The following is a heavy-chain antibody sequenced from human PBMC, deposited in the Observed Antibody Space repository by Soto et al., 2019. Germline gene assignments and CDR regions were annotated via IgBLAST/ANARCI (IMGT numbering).Heavy chain of an antibody. CDR3: ARCPLTAAAKRYYFDY. CDR2: INHSGST. Sequence: SETLSLTCAVYGGSFSGYYWSWIRQPPGKGLEWIGEINHSGSTNYNPSLKSRVTISVDTSKNQFSLKLSSVTAADTAVYYCARCPLTAAAKRYYFDYWGQGTLVTVSS. CDR1: GGSFSGYY. V-gene: IGHV4-34*01. D-gene: IGHD6-13*01. J-gene: IGHJ4*02.